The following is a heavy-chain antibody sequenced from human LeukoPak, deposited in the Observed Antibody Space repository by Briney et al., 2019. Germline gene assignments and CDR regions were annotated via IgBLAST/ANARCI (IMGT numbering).Heavy chain of an antibody. V-gene: IGHV1-18*01. CDR3: ARRPIGYYYYYMDV. D-gene: IGHD3-16*02. CDR1: GYTFTSYG. J-gene: IGHJ6*03. CDR2: ISAYNGNT. Sequence: ASVKVSCKASGYTFTSYGISWVRQAPGQGLEWMGWISAYNGNTNYAQKLQGRVTMTTDRSTSTAYMELSSLRSDDTAVYYCARRPIGYYYYYMDVWGKGTTVTVSS.